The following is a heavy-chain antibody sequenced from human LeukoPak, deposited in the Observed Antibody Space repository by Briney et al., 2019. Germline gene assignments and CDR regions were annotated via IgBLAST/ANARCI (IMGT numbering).Heavy chain of an antibody. J-gene: IGHJ4*02. V-gene: IGHV3-43*02. D-gene: IGHD3-3*01. Sequence: GGSLRLSCAASGFTFDDYAMHWVRQAPGKGLEWVSLISGDGGSTYYADSVKGRFTISRDNSKNSPYLQMNSLRTEDTALYYCAKGSGQYYDFCSGYPRDIFDYWGQGTLVTVSS. CDR2: ISGDGGST. CDR1: GFTFDDYA. CDR3: AKGSGQYYDFCSGYPRDIFDY.